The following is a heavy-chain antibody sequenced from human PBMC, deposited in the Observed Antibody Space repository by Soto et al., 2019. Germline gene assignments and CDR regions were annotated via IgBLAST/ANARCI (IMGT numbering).Heavy chain of an antibody. CDR1: GYTFNTYI. Sequence: QVQLVQSGAEEKKPGASVKVSCKASGYTFNTYILHCVRQAPGQSLEWMGWVNPGNGNTKSAQKFEGRLTITRDTSASTAYMELSSLTSEDTAVYFCARRPLLESHFELWGQGTLVIVSS. J-gene: IGHJ4*02. V-gene: IGHV1-3*05. CDR2: VNPGNGNT. CDR3: ARRPLLESHFEL.